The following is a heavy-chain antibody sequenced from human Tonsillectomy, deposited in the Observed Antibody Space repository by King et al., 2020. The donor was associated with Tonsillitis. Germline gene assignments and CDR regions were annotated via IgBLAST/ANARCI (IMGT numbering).Heavy chain of an antibody. CDR1: GFTFSSYA. D-gene: IGHD6-13*01. CDR3: ATSGGTFSDYYYMDV. Sequence: VQLVESGGGVVQPGRSLRLSCAASGFTFSSYAMHWVRQAPGKGLEWVSLIWYDGSNKYYADSVKSRFTISRDNSENTLYLQMNTLRAEDTAVYYCATSGGTFSDYYYMDVWGQGTTVTVSS. J-gene: IGHJ6*03. V-gene: IGHV3-33*08. CDR2: IWYDGSNK.